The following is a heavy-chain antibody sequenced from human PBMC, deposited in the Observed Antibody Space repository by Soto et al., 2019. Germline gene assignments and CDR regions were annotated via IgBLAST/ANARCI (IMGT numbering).Heavy chain of an antibody. CDR2: IIPIFGTA. CDR1: GGTFSSYA. D-gene: IGHD6-6*01. J-gene: IGHJ3*02. V-gene: IGHV1-69*13. Sequence: SVKVSCKTSGGTFSSYAISWVRQAPGQGLEWMGGIIPIFGTANYAQKFQGRVTITADESTSTAYMELSSLRSEDTAVYYCARDIAARLIPDAFDIWGQGTMVTVSS. CDR3: ARDIAARLIPDAFDI.